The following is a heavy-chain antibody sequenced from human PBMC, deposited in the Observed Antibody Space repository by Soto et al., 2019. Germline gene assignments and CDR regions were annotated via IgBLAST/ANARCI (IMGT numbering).Heavy chain of an antibody. CDR3: AKPQQMTTVKMPLFDY. Sequence: GGSIRLSCAASGVTFRSYGMHGVRQAPSKGLEWVAVISYDGSNKYYADSVKGRFTISRDNSKNTLYLQMNSLRAEDTAVYYCAKPQQMTTVKMPLFDYWGQGTLVTVSS. J-gene: IGHJ4*02. CDR2: ISYDGSNK. V-gene: IGHV3-30*18. D-gene: IGHD4-17*01. CDR1: GVTFRSYG.